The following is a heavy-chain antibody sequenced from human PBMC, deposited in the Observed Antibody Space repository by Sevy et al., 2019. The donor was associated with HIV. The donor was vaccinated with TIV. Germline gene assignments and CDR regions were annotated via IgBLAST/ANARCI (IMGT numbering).Heavy chain of an antibody. V-gene: IGHV3-53*01. J-gene: IGHJ3*02. CDR1: GFTVSSYY. Sequence: GGSLRLSCAASGFTVSSYYMSWVRQAPGKGLEWVSVIYSGGSTYYADSVKGRFTISRDNSKNTLYLQMNSLRAEDTAVYYCARDMAAAGSEPNFDIWGQGTMVTVSS. CDR3: ARDMAAAGSEPNFDI. D-gene: IGHD6-13*01. CDR2: IYSGGST.